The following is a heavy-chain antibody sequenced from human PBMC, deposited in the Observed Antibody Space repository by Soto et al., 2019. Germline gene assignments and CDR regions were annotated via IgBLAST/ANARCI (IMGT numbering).Heavy chain of an antibody. CDR2: ISGSGGST. D-gene: IGHD6-13*01. CDR1: GFTFSSYA. V-gene: IGHV3-23*01. CDR3: AKDQQQYNWFDP. Sequence: GGSLRLSXAASGFTFSSYAMSWVRQAPGKGLEWVSAISGSGGSTYYADSVKGRFTISRDNSKNTLYLQMSSLRAEDTAVYYCAKDQQQYNWFDPWGQGTLVTVSS. J-gene: IGHJ5*02.